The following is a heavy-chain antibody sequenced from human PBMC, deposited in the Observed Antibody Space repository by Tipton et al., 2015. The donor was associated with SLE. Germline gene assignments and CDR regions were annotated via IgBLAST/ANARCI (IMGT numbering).Heavy chain of an antibody. D-gene: IGHD3-16*01. CDR2: IYYSGST. CDR3: ARGGPKNWFDP. CDR1: GGSISSYY. J-gene: IGHJ5*02. V-gene: IGHV4-59*01. Sequence: TLSLTCAVSGGSISSYYWSWILQPPGKGLEWIGYIYYSGSTNYNPSLQSRVTISVDTSKNQFSLKLSSVTAADTAVYYCARGGPKNWFDPWGQGTLVTVSS.